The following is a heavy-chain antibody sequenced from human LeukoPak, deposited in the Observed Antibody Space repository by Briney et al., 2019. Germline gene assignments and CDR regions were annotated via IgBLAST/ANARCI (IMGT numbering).Heavy chain of an antibody. V-gene: IGHV3-23*01. CDR3: AKDIEPRDSSGLDY. J-gene: IGHJ4*02. CDR2: ISGSVGST. CDR1: GLTLCSYS. Sequence: PGGSLRLSCEASGLTLCSYSLSWVGQAPRKGLEWVSAISGSVGSTYYADSVKGRFTISRDNAKNSLYLQMNSLRAEDTALYYCAKDIEPRDSSGLDYWGQGTLVTVSS. D-gene: IGHD3-22*01.